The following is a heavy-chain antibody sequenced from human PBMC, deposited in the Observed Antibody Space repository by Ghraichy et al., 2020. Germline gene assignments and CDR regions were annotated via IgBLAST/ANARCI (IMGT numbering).Heavy chain of an antibody. CDR2: MNPNSGNT. CDR3: ARVPVTVHYYYGMDV. Sequence: ASVKVSCKASGYTFTSYDINWVRQATGQGLEWMGWMNPNSGNTGYAQKFQGRVTMTRNTSISTAYMELSSLRSEDTAVYYCARVPVTVHYYYGMDVWGQGTTVTVSS. D-gene: IGHD2/OR15-2a*01. CDR1: GYTFTSYD. J-gene: IGHJ6*02. V-gene: IGHV1-8*01.